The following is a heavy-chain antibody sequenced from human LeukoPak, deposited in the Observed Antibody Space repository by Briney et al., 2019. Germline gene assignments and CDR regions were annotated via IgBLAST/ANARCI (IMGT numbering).Heavy chain of an antibody. D-gene: IGHD1-14*01. V-gene: IGHV3-7*03. CDR2: INPDGGEI. CDR3: AKPARTDAFDI. CDR1: GFTFSTSW. Sequence: GGSLRLSCAASGFTFSTSWMTWVRQAPGKGLEWVASINPDGGEIHYVDSVKGRFTISRDNAKNSLYLQMNSLTAEDTAVYYCAKPARTDAFDIWGQGTMVTVSS. J-gene: IGHJ3*02.